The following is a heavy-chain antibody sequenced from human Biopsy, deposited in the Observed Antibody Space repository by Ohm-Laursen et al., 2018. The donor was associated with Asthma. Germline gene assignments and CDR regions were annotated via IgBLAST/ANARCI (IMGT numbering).Heavy chain of an antibody. CDR1: SGSGGYMRSGNYY. Sequence: SDTLYLTWSLSSGSGGYMRSGNYYWGWIRQPPGKGLEWIGSIYYSGTTYYNPSLESRVTVSADTSKNQFSLKLTSVTAADTAVYYCVRGSSSWHHGPFHYYYGLDVWGQGTTATVSS. CDR2: IYYSGTT. D-gene: IGHD6-13*01. J-gene: IGHJ6*02. CDR3: VRGSSSWHHGPFHYYYGLDV. V-gene: IGHV4-39*01.